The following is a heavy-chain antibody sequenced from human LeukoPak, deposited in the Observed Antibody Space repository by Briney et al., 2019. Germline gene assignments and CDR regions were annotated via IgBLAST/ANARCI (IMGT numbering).Heavy chain of an antibody. D-gene: IGHD2-2*01. CDR1: GFTFSDYS. J-gene: IGHJ4*02. V-gene: IGHV3-21*01. CDR2: ISSSSAYI. Sequence: GGSLRLSCAVSGFTFSDYSMNWVRQAPGKGLEWVSSISSSSAYIYYADSVKGRFTISRDNAKNSVYLQMTSLRVEDTATYYYARGSSTSFDTTGYWGQGTPVTVSS. CDR3: ARGSSTSFDTTGY.